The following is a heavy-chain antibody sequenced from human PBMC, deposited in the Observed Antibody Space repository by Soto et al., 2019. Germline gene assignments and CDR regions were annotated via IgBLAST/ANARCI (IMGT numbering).Heavy chain of an antibody. Sequence: SETLSLTCAVYGGSFSGYYWSWIRQPPGKGLEWIGEINHSGSTNYNPSLKSRVTISVDTSKNQFSLKLSSVTAADTAVYYCASSYDSNAFDIWGQGTMVTVSS. J-gene: IGHJ3*02. CDR2: INHSGST. CDR1: GGSFSGYY. CDR3: ASSYDSNAFDI. V-gene: IGHV4-34*01. D-gene: IGHD5-12*01.